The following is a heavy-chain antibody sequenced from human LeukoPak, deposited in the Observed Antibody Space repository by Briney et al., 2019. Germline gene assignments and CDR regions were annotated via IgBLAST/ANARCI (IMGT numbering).Heavy chain of an antibody. Sequence: PGGSLRLSCAASGFTFSSYGMHWVRQAPGKGLEWVAFMQYDGSNKYYADSVKGRFTISRDNSKNILYLQTNSLRAEDTAVYYCTKDQESSSWYTAFDIWGQGTMVTVSS. CDR2: MQYDGSNK. CDR3: TKDQESSSWYTAFDI. V-gene: IGHV3-30*02. D-gene: IGHD6-13*01. J-gene: IGHJ3*02. CDR1: GFTFSSYG.